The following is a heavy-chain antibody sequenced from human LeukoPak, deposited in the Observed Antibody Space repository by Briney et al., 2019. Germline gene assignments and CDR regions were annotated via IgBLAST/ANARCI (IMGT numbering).Heavy chain of an antibody. Sequence: QPGRSLRLSCAASGFTFSSYAMHWVRQAPGKGLERVAVISYDGSNKYYADSVKGRLTISRDNSKNTLYLQMNSLRAEDTAVYYCARDIREQWYYYYYGMDVWGQGTTVTVSS. V-gene: IGHV3-30-3*01. CDR1: GFTFSSYA. CDR2: ISYDGSNK. CDR3: ARDIREQWYYYYYGMDV. D-gene: IGHD6-19*01. J-gene: IGHJ6*02.